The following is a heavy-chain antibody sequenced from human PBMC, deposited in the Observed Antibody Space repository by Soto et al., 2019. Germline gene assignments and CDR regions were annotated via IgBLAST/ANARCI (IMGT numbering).Heavy chain of an antibody. CDR2: IWYDGSNK. Sequence: GGSLRLSCAASGFTFSSYGMHWVRQAPGKGLEWVAVIWYDGSNKYYADSVKGRFTISGDNSKNTLYLQMNSLRAEETAVYYCARDCLWGYCSSTSSRDWFDPWGQGTLVTVSS. D-gene: IGHD2-2*01. CDR3: ARDCLWGYCSSTSSRDWFDP. CDR1: GFTFSSYG. V-gene: IGHV3-33*01. J-gene: IGHJ5*02.